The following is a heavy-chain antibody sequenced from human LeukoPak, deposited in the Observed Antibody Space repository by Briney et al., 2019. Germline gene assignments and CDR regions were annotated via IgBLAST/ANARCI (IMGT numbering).Heavy chain of an antibody. D-gene: IGHD5-24*01. Sequence: PSETLSLTCAVYGGSFSGYYWSWIRQPPGKGLEWIGEINHSGSTNYNPSLKSRVTISVDTSKNRFSLKLSSVTAADTAVYYCARGSTERDGLYTYYFDYWGQGTLVTVSS. J-gene: IGHJ4*02. CDR2: INHSGST. CDR3: ARGSTERDGLYTYYFDY. V-gene: IGHV4-34*01. CDR1: GGSFSGYY.